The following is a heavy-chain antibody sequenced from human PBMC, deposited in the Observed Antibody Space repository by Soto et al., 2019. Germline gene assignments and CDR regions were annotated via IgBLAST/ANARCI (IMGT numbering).Heavy chain of an antibody. Sequence: SETLSLTCTVSGGSISSGGYYWSWIRQHPGKGLEWIGYIYYSGSTYYDPSLKSRVTISVDTSKNQFSLKLSSVTAADTAVYYCARDGRMMTFGGVIVIKAFETWVNGTMVTV. CDR1: GGSISSGGYY. CDR3: ARDGRMMTFGGVIVIKAFET. J-gene: IGHJ3*02. CDR2: IYYSGST. V-gene: IGHV4-31*03. D-gene: IGHD3-16*02.